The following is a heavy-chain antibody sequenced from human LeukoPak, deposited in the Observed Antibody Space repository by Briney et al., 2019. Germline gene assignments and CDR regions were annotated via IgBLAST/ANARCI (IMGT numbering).Heavy chain of an antibody. J-gene: IGHJ4*02. D-gene: IGHD3-10*01. CDR3: AQGRNYASGSYGDS. CDR2: ISGSGGTT. Sequence: GGSLRFSCAASGFTFSSYAMTWFRQAPGRGLEWVSGISGSGGTTYCADSVKGRFSISRDNSKNALYLQLNSLRAEDTAVYYCAQGRNYASGSYGDSWCQGTLVTVSS. V-gene: IGHV3-23*01. CDR1: GFTFSSYA.